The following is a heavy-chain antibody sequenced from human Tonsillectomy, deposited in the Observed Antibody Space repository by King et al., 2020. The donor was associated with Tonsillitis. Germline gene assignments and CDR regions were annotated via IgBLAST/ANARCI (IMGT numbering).Heavy chain of an antibody. Sequence: QLQESGPQLVKPSETLSLTCTVSGGSINSASYYWGWVRQPPGKGLECIGSVYYSGTTYYNPSLKSRVTMSVDTSNNQFSLKLISVTAADTAVYYCARHGSVVPAASGMDVWGQGTTVTVSS. CDR2: VYYSGTT. CDR1: GGSINSASYY. J-gene: IGHJ6*02. D-gene: IGHD2-2*01. CDR3: ARHGSVVPAASGMDV. V-gene: IGHV4-39*01.